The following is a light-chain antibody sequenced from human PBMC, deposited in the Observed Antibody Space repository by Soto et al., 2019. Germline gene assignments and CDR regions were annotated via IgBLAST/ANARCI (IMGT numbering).Light chain of an antibody. CDR1: SGHSSYA. CDR2: LNSDGSH. CDR3: QNWGTGYV. Sequence: QLVLTQSPSASASLGASVKLTCTLSSGHSSYAIAWHQQQPEKGPRYLMKLNSDGSHSKGDGIPDRFSGSSSGAERYLTISSLQSEDEADYYCQNWGTGYVFGTGTKLTVL. J-gene: IGLJ1*01. V-gene: IGLV4-69*01.